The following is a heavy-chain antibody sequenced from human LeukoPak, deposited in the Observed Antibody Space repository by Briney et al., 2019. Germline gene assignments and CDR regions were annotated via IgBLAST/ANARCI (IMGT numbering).Heavy chain of an antibody. J-gene: IGHJ4*02. CDR3: ARASDGDYGRAAFDY. CDR2: ISSGSSYI. Sequence: GGSLRLSCAASGFTFSSYSMNWVRQAPGKGLEWVSSISSGSSYIFYADSVKGRFTTSRDNAKNSLYLLMNSLRADDTAVYYCARASDGDYGRAAFDYWGQGSLVTVSS. CDR1: GFTFSSYS. D-gene: IGHD4-17*01. V-gene: IGHV3-21*01.